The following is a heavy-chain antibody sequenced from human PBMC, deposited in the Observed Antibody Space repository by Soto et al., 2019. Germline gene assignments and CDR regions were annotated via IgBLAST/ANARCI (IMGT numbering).Heavy chain of an antibody. D-gene: IGHD1-1*01. CDR1: GGTFSSYS. CDR2: IIPIFGSP. V-gene: IGHV1-69*14. CDR3: AIEMGRGSRNVDS. J-gene: IGHJ4*02. Sequence: QGQLVQSGAEVKKPGSSVKVSCKASGGTFSSYSINWVRQAPGQGLEWVGGIIPIFGSPTYAQKFQGRVTINADRSTTTAYMAMSRLSSEDTAVYYCAIEMGRGSRNVDSWGQGTLVAVSS.